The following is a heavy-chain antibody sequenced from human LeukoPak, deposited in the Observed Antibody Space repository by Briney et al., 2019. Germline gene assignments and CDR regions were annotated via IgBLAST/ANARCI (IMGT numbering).Heavy chain of an antibody. D-gene: IGHD2-21*02. CDR3: VKMSGQVVTNYYLKN. J-gene: IGHJ4*02. CDR1: GFTFSSYG. V-gene: IGHV3-30*18. Sequence: SGRSLRLSCAASGFTFSSYGMHWVRQGPGKGLEWVAVISYDENNIYYADSVKGRFTISRDNSKNTLYLQLNSLRAEDTAVYYCVKMSGQVVTNYYLKNWGQGTLVTVSS. CDR2: ISYDENNI.